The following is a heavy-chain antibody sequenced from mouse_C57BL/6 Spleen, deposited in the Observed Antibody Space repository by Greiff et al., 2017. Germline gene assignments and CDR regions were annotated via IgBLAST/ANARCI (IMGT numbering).Heavy chain of an antibody. CDR2: INPSTGGT. V-gene: IGHV1-42*01. Sequence: EVQLQQSGPELVKPGASVKISCKASGHSFTGYYMNWVKQSPEKSLEWIGEINPSTGGTTYNQKFKAKATLTVDKSSSTAYMQLKSLTSEDSAVYYCARITTVVAEAMDYWGQGTSVTVSS. CDR1: GHSFTGYY. CDR3: ARITTVVAEAMDY. J-gene: IGHJ4*01. D-gene: IGHD1-1*01.